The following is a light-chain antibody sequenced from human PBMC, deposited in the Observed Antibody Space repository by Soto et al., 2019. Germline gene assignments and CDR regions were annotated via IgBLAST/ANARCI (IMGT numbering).Light chain of an antibody. CDR1: RSDVGAYNY. Sequence: QSVLTQPASVSGSPGQSIAISCTGTRSDVGAYNYASWYQQHPGKAPKLMISEVTNRPSGVSDRFSGSKSGNTASLTISRLQAEDEADYYCSSFTSRFTFVFGTGTKVTVL. CDR2: EVT. J-gene: IGLJ1*01. CDR3: SSFTSRFTFV. V-gene: IGLV2-14*01.